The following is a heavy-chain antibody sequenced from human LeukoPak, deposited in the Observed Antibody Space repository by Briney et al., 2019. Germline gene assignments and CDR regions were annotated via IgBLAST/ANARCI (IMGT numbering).Heavy chain of an antibody. CDR1: GFTFSSYS. D-gene: IGHD1-14*01. CDR3: ARVRTQAVGTPEG. V-gene: IGHV3-21*01. J-gene: IGHJ4*02. Sequence: SGGSLRLSCAASGFTFSSYSMNWVRQAPGKGLEWVSSISSSSSYIYYADSVKGRFTISRDNAKNSLYLQMNSLRAEDTAVYYCARVRTQAVGTPEGWGQGTLVTVSS. CDR2: ISSSSSYI.